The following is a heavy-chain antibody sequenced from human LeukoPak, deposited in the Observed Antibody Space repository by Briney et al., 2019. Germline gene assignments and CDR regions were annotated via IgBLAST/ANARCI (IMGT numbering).Heavy chain of an antibody. D-gene: IGHD2-8*01. CDR3: AANGGPFDF. Sequence: GGSLRLSCAASGFTFTIYCMSWVRQAPGKGLEWGANINQHITDKYYVDSVRGRFTISRDTATNSLYLQMNSLRAEDTAVYYCAANGGPFDFWGQGTLVTVSS. CDR1: GFTFTIYC. CDR2: INQHITDK. V-gene: IGHV3-7*05. J-gene: IGHJ4*02.